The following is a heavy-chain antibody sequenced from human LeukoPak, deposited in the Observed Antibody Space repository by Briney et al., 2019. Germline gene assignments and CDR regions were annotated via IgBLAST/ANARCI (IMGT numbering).Heavy chain of an antibody. Sequence: GASVKVSCKASGYTFTSYDINWVRQATGQGLEWMAWMNPNSGNTGYAQKFQGRVTITRNTSISTAYMELSSLRSEDTAVYYCARGSSGLERPGYYYYYYMDVWGKGTTVTVSS. CDR1: GYTFTSYD. D-gene: IGHD1-1*01. CDR3: ARGSSGLERPGYYYYYYMDV. V-gene: IGHV1-8*03. CDR2: MNPNSGNT. J-gene: IGHJ6*03.